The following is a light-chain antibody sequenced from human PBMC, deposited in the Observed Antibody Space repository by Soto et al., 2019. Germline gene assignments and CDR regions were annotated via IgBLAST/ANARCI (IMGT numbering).Light chain of an antibody. CDR1: QSISSW. CDR3: QQTNTFPT. J-gene: IGKJ5*01. V-gene: IGKV1-5*01. CDR2: DAS. Sequence: DIQMTQSPSTLSASVEDRVTITCRASQSISSWLAWYQQKPGKAPKLLIYDASSLQSGVSSRFSGSGSGTDFTLTISSLQPEDFATYYCQQTNTFPTFGQGTRLEI.